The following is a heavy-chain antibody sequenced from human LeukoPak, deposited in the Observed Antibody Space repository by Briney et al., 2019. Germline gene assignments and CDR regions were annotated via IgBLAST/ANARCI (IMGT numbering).Heavy chain of an antibody. CDR1: GYTFTSYG. V-gene: IGHV1-18*01. Sequence: ASVKVSCKASGYTFTSYGISWVRQAPGQGLEWMGWISAYNGNTNYAQKLQGRVTMTTDTSTSTACMELRSLRSDDTAVYYCARDRQYYDSSGYYWGQGTLVTVSS. J-gene: IGHJ4*02. D-gene: IGHD3-22*01. CDR2: ISAYNGNT. CDR3: ARDRQYYDSSGYY.